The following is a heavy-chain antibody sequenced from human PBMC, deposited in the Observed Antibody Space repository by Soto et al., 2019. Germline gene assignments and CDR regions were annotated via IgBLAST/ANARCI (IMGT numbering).Heavy chain of an antibody. D-gene: IGHD3-16*02. CDR2: ISSSSSYT. Sequence: GGSLRLSCAASGFTFSDYYMSWIRQAPGKGLEWVSYISSSSSYTNYADSVKGRFTISRDNAKNSRYLQMNSLRAEDTAVYYCARSGAYDYVWGSYRYTGNYWGQGTLVTVSS. J-gene: IGHJ4*02. V-gene: IGHV3-11*06. CDR3: ARSGAYDYVWGSYRYTGNY. CDR1: GFTFSDYY.